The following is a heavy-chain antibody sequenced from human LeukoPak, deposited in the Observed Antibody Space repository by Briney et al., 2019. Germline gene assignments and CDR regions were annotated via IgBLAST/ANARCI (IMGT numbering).Heavy chain of an antibody. CDR3: ARAYRRVGATTPDGY. D-gene: IGHD1-26*01. V-gene: IGHV1-46*01. Sequence: GASVKVSCKASGYTFTSYYMHWVRQAPGQGLEWMGIINPSGGSTSYAQKFQGRVTMTRDTSTSTVYMELSSLRSEDTAVYYCARAYRRVGATTPDGYWGQGTLVTVSS. J-gene: IGHJ4*02. CDR2: INPSGGST. CDR1: GYTFTSYY.